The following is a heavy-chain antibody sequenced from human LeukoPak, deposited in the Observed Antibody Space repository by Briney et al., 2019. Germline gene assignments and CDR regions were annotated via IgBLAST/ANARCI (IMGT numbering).Heavy chain of an antibody. D-gene: IGHD6-13*01. J-gene: IGHJ4*02. CDR2: ISSSSSYI. V-gene: IGHV3-21*01. CDR3: ARGSGATYSSSWYLDY. Sequence: GGSLRLSCAASGFTFSSYSMNWVRQAPGKGLEWVSSISSSSSYIYYADSVKGRFTISRVNAKNSLYLQMNSLRAEDTAVYYCARGSGATYSSSWYLDYWGQGTLVTVSS. CDR1: GFTFSSYS.